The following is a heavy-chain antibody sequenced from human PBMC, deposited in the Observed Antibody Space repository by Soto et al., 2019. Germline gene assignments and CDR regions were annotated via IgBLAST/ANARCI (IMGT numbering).Heavy chain of an antibody. CDR2: ISGSGGST. J-gene: IGHJ4*02. CDR3: ARRSSSWYFDY. D-gene: IGHD6-13*01. CDR1: GFTFSSYA. V-gene: IGHV3-23*01. Sequence: EVQLLASGGGLVQPGGSLRLSCAASGFTFSSYAMNWVRQAPGKGLEWVSVISGSGGSTYYADSVKGRFTISRDNSKNTLYLQMNSLRAEDTAVYYCARRSSSWYFDYWGQGTMVTVSS.